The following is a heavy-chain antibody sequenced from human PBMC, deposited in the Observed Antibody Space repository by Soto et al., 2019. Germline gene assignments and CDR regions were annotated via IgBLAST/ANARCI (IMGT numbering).Heavy chain of an antibody. D-gene: IGHD3-22*01. CDR1: GYTFTSYY. CDR2: INPSGGST. Sequence: GASVKVSCKASGYTFTSYYMHWVRQAPGQGLEWMGIINPSGGSTSYAQKFQGRVTISADESMTTAYMELRGLRSEDTAVYYCVRGPDYEGYFDYWGQGTLVTVSS. CDR3: VRGPDYEGYFDY. J-gene: IGHJ4*02. V-gene: IGHV1-46*01.